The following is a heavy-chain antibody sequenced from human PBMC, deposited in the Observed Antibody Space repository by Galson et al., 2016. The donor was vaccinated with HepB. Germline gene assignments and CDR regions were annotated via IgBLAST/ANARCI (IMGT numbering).Heavy chain of an antibody. CDR3: AKGRGGGYRACEWNFDS. Sequence: SLRLSCAASGFSFSTYAMNWVRQAPGKGLEWVSTVTGGVAYADSVKGRFTISRDNSKSTLYLQMNSLRAEDTAVYYCAKGRGGGYRACEWNFDSWGQGTLVTVSS. CDR1: GFSFSTYA. CDR2: VTGGVA. J-gene: IGHJ4*02. V-gene: IGHV3-23*01. D-gene: IGHD5-12*01.